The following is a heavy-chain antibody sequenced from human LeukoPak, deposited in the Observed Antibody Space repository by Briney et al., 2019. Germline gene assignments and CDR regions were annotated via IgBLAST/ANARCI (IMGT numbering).Heavy chain of an antibody. V-gene: IGHV4-34*01. Sequence: SETLSLTCAADGGSFCGYYCSWFRQPPAKGVEGMGEIIHNGGTNNNPSLNSRVTISVDTPKNQFSLKLSSVTAADTAVYYCARGLKRLRLYYYYGMDVWGQGTTVTVSS. CDR1: GGSFCGYY. CDR2: IIHNGGT. CDR3: ARGLKRLRLYYYYGMDV. D-gene: IGHD5-12*01. J-gene: IGHJ6*02.